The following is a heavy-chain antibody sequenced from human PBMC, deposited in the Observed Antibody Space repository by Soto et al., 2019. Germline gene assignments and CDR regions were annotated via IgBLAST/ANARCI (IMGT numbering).Heavy chain of an antibody. CDR3: VRDGTKTLRDWFDP. J-gene: IGHJ5*02. CDR2: IYYSGTT. D-gene: IGHD1-1*01. Sequence: PSVTLSLTCPVAGGSSSSYDLSLLRQPPGKGLEWIGYIYYSGTTDYNPSLKSRVMMSVDTSKKQFSLKLRSVTAANTAVYYCVRDGTKTLRDWFDPWGQGISVTVSS. CDR1: GGSSSSYD. V-gene: IGHV4-59*12.